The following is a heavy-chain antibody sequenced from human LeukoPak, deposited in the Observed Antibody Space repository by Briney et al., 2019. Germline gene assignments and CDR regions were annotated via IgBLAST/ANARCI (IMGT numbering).Heavy chain of an antibody. V-gene: IGHV4-59*01. Sequence: SGTLSLTCTVSDDSISSYYWSWIRQPPGKGLEWIGYIHYSGSTNSNPSLKSRVTISVDTSKNQFSLKLSSVTAADTAVYYCAGDNGDYPYYFHYWGQGTLVTV. CDR1: DDSISSYY. D-gene: IGHD4-17*01. CDR2: IHYSGST. CDR3: AGDNGDYPYYFHY. J-gene: IGHJ4*02.